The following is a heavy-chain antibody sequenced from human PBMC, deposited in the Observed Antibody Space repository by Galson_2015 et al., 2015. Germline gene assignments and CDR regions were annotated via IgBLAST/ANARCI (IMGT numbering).Heavy chain of an antibody. CDR1: GFTFSSYA. Sequence: SLRLSCAASSGFTFSSYAMSWVRQAPGKGLEWVSAIGPSGDNTYYADSVKGRFTISRDNSKNTLYLQMNSLRADDAVIYFCAKQLASGTYSNIGPFDIWGQGTMVTVSS. CDR3: AKQLASGTYSNIGPFDI. D-gene: IGHD4-11*01. CDR2: IGPSGDNT. V-gene: IGHV3-23*01. J-gene: IGHJ3*02.